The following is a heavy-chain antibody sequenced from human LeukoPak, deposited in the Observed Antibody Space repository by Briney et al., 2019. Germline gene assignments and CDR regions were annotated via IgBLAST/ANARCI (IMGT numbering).Heavy chain of an antibody. CDR1: GGSISSGSYY. Sequence: KASQTLSLTCTVSGGSISSGSYYWSWIRQPAGKGLEWIGRIYTSGSTNYNPSLKSRVTISVDTSKNQFSLKLSSVTAADTAVYYCARAKWELLFDYWGQGTLVTVSS. V-gene: IGHV4-61*02. CDR2: IYTSGST. D-gene: IGHD1-26*01. CDR3: ARAKWELLFDY. J-gene: IGHJ4*02.